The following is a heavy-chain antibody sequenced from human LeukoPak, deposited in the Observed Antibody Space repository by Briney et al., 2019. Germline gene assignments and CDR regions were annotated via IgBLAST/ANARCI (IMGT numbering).Heavy chain of an antibody. V-gene: IGHV1-8*01. Sequence: ASVKVSCKASGYTFTSYDINWVRQATGQGLEWMGWMNPNSGNTGYAQKFQGRVTMTTDTSTSTAYMELRSLRSDDTAVYYCARAAAGNWFDPWGQGTLVTVSS. CDR2: MNPNSGNT. CDR3: ARAAAGNWFDP. J-gene: IGHJ5*02. D-gene: IGHD2-2*01. CDR1: GYTFTSYD.